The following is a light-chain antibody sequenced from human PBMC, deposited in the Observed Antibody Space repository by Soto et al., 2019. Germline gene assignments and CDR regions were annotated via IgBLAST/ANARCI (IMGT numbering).Light chain of an antibody. V-gene: IGKV3D-20*02. CDR1: QSVSSRY. CDR3: QQRSNWPPT. CDR2: GAS. J-gene: IGKJ3*01. Sequence: EIVLTQSPVTLSFSPGERATLSCIASQSVSSRYLAWYQQKPGQAPRLLIYGASSRATGIPDRYSGSGSGTDFTLTISSLEPEDFELYYCQQRSNWPPTFGPGTKVDIK.